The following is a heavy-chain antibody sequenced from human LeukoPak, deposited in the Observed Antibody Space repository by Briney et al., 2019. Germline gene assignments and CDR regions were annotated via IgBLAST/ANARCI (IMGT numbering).Heavy chain of an antibody. V-gene: IGHV4-59*11. J-gene: IGHJ4*02. Sequence: SETPSLTCTVSGGSISLHYWSWIRQTPGKGLEWIGDIYYSGSTNYNPSLESRLTISVDTSKNQFSLRLSSVTAADTAVYYCARDLWLGHWGQGTLVTVSS. CDR3: ARDLWLGH. D-gene: IGHD5-18*01. CDR2: IYYSGST. CDR1: GGSISLHY.